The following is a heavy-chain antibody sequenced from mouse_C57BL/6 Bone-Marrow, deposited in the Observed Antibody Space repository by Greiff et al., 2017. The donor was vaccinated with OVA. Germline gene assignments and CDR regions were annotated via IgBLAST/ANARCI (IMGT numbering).Heavy chain of an antibody. CDR3: AGRGLSYYYAMDY. CDR1: GYTFTSYW. CDR2: IHPNSGST. Sequence: QVQLQQPGAELVKPGASVKLSCKASGYTFTSYWMHWVKQRPGQGLEWIGMIHPNSGSTNYNEKFKSKATLTVDKSSSTAYMQLSSLTSEDSAVYYCAGRGLSYYYAMDYWGQGTSVTVSS. J-gene: IGHJ4*01. D-gene: IGHD1-1*02. V-gene: IGHV1-64*01.